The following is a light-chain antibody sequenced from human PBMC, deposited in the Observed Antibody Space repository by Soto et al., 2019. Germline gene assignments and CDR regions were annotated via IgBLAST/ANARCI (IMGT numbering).Light chain of an antibody. J-gene: IGKJ5*01. V-gene: IGKV3-11*01. CDR2: DAS. CDR1: QGLKF. CDR3: QQRSSWPPT. Sequence: TQSPSSVSASVGETVTITCRASQGLKFLAWYQQKPGQAPRLLIYDASNRATGIPARFGGGGSGTDFTLTISSLEPEDFAVYYCQQRSSWPPTFGQGTRLEIK.